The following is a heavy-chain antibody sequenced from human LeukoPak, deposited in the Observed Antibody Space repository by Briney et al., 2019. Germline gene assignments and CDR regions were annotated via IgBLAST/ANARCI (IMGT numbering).Heavy chain of an antibody. V-gene: IGHV4-39*01. D-gene: IGHD6-19*01. J-gene: IGHJ4*02. CDR2: LSDSGSP. Sequence: SETLSLTCTVSVVSISASRYFWAWIRQPPGRGLEWIASLSDSGSPNYSPSLRSRVSVFINTSKNQLSLILKSVTAADTVAYPPVIDANYSDNSGYPSPFDFWGQGTLVTVSS. CDR1: VVSISASRYF. CDR3: VIDANYSDNSGYPSPFDF.